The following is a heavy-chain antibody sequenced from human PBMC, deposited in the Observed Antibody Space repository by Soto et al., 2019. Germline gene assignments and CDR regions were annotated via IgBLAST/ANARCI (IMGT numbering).Heavy chain of an antibody. CDR3: ARHTPYYYDSSGFDGGFDP. CDR1: GGSISSSSYY. J-gene: IGHJ5*02. Sequence: SETLSLTCTVSGGSISSSSYYCGRIRQPPGKGLEWIGSIYYSGSTYYNPSLKSRVTISVDTSKNQFSLKLSSVTAADTAVYYCARHTPYYYDSSGFDGGFDPWGQGTLVTVSS. CDR2: IYYSGST. V-gene: IGHV4-39*01. D-gene: IGHD3-22*01.